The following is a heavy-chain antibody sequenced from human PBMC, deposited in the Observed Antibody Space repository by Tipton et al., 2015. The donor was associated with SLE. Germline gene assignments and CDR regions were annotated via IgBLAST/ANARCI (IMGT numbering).Heavy chain of an antibody. D-gene: IGHD3-10*01. Sequence: TLSLTCTVSGGPLSSHYWSWIRQPPGKGLEWIGDIYYSGSTNNNPSLKSRVTISVDTSKNQFSPKLSSGTAADTAVYYCARGDAGRSDYWGQGTLVTVSS. J-gene: IGHJ4*02. CDR2: IYYSGST. CDR1: GGPLSSHY. CDR3: ARGDAGRSDY. V-gene: IGHV4-59*11.